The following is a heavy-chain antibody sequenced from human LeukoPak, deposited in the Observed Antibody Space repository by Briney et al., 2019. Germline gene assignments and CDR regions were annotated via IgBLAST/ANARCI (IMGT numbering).Heavy chain of an antibody. V-gene: IGHV4-59*08. Sequence: SETLSLTCTVSGDXITGFYCSWIRQPPGEGLEWIGYIYSSGSTYYNPSLKSRVTISVDTSKNQFSLKLSSVTAADTAFYYCTRRRWTFDYWGQGTLVTVSS. CDR2: IYSSGST. J-gene: IGHJ4*02. CDR1: GDXITGFY. CDR3: TRRRWTFDY. D-gene: IGHD3/OR15-3a*01.